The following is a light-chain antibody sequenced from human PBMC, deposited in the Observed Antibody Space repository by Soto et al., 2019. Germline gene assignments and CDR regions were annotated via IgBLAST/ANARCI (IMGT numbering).Light chain of an antibody. CDR2: DVT. J-gene: IGLJ3*02. V-gene: IGLV2-14*01. CDR1: SSDIGGYNY. CDR3: SSYTSSSTWV. Sequence: QSVLTQPASVSGSPGQSITISCTGTSSDIGGYNYVSWYQQHPGKAPKLIYDVTNRPSGVSNRFSCSKSGNTASLTISGLQAEDEAYYYCSSYTSSSTWVFGGGTKVTVL.